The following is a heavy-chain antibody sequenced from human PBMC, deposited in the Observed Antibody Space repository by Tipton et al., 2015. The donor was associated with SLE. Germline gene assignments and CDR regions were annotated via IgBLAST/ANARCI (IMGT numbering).Heavy chain of an antibody. V-gene: IGHV4-59*08. Sequence: TLSLTCTVSGGSISSYYWSWIRQPPGKGLEWIGYIYYSGSTYYNPSLKSRVTISVDTSKKQFSLKLSSVTAADTAVYYCARYYYDSSDYWYFDLWGRGTLVTVSS. D-gene: IGHD3-22*01. CDR1: GGSISSYY. CDR3: ARYYYDSSDYWYFDL. CDR2: IYYSGST. J-gene: IGHJ2*01.